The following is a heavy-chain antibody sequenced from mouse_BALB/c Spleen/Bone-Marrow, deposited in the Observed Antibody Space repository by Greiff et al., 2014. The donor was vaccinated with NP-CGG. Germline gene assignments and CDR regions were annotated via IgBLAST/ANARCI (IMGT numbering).Heavy chain of an antibody. D-gene: IGHD4-1*01. CDR1: GYSFTEYT. J-gene: IGHJ1*01. Sequence: VQLQQSGPELVKPGASVKISCKTSGYSFTEYTMHWVKQRHGKSLVWIGRINPNNGGTSYNQKSKGKATLTVDKSSSTAYMELRSLTSEDSAVYYCARPGRLGRDWYFDVWGAGTTVTVSS. CDR2: INPNNGGT. CDR3: ARPGRLGRDWYFDV. V-gene: IGHV1-22*01.